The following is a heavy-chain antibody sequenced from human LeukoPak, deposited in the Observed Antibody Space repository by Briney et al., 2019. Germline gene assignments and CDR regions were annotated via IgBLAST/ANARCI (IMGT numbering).Heavy chain of an antibody. Sequence: SETLSLTCTVSGGSISSGNYHWAWMRQPPGKGPEWIGSMFYSGRTYYNPSLKSRVTISVDTSKNQFSLKVTSVTAADTAVYCCAKHPTRRDAYDHLDYWGQGTLVTVSS. CDR2: MFYSGRT. J-gene: IGHJ4*02. D-gene: IGHD5-24*01. CDR1: GGSISSGNYH. CDR3: AKHPTRRDAYDHLDY. V-gene: IGHV4-39*01.